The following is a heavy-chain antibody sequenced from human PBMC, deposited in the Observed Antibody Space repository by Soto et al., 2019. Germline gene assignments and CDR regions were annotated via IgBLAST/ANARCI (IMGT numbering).Heavy chain of an antibody. Sequence: QVQLKESGPGLVKPSGTLSLTCDVSSGSISSSNWWIWVRQPPGKGLEWIGEIYHSGSSNYNPSLKSRVSMSVDRSKNQFSLNLSSVTAADTAVYYCARVRRDYYYYYMDVWGKGTTVTVSS. CDR3: ARVRRDYYYYYMDV. J-gene: IGHJ6*03. CDR2: IYHSGSS. D-gene: IGHD3-10*01. CDR1: SGSISSSNW. V-gene: IGHV4-4*02.